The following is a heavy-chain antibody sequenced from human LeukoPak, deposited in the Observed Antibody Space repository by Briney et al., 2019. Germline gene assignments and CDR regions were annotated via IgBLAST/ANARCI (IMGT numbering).Heavy chain of an antibody. Sequence: SETLSLTCTVSGDSISSDYWTWIRQPPGKGLEWIGFIYYSGSTNYNPSLKSRATMSVDTSKNQFSLKLSSVTAADTAVYYCARIEDVTRGYNHAYYFDYWGQGTLVTVSS. D-gene: IGHD5-18*01. CDR3: ARIEDVTRGYNHAYYFDY. V-gene: IGHV4-59*08. CDR2: IYYSGST. J-gene: IGHJ4*02. CDR1: GDSISSDY.